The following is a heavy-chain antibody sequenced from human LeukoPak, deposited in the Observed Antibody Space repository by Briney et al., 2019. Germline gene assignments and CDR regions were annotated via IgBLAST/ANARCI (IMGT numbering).Heavy chain of an antibody. Sequence: SQTLSLTCAISGDSVSSNSAAWNWIRQSPSRGLEWLGSTYYRSKWYNDYAVSVKSRIPINPDKSKNQFSLQLNSVTPEDTAVYYCARGRVWFGESDAFDIWGQGKMVIVSS. J-gene: IGHJ3*02. CDR3: ARGRVWFGESDAFDI. V-gene: IGHV6-1*01. CDR2: TYYRSKWYN. CDR1: GDSVSSNSAA. D-gene: IGHD3-10*01.